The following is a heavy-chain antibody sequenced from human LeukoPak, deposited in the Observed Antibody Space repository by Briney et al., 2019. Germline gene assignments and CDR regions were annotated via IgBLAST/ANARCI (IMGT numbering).Heavy chain of an antibody. CDR3: ARVLELRGYYYYYMDV. D-gene: IGHD1-7*01. V-gene: IGHV1-18*01. J-gene: IGHJ6*03. Sequence: ASVKVSCKASGYTFTSYGISWVRQAPGQGLEWMGWISAYNGNTNYAQKFQGRVTITADKSTSTAYMELSSLRSEDTAVYYCARVLELRGYYYYYMDVWGKGTTVTVSS. CDR1: GYTFTSYG. CDR2: ISAYNGNT.